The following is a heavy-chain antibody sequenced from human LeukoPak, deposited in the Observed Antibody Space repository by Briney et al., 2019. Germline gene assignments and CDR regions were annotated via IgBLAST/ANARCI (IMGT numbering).Heavy chain of an antibody. Sequence: GGSLRLSCAASGLTFSDHYMDWVRQAPGKGLEWVGRSRDKAHSYSTEYAASVTGRFTVSRDDSKNSLYPQMKSLKTEDTAVYYRVRVGTPAHYYGMDVWGQGTTVTVSS. V-gene: IGHV3-72*01. CDR2: SRDKAHSYST. D-gene: IGHD2-21*02. J-gene: IGHJ6*02. CDR1: GLTFSDHY. CDR3: VRVGTPAHYYGMDV.